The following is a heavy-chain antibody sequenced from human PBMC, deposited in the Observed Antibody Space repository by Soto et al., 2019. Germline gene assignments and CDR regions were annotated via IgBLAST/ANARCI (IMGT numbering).Heavy chain of an antibody. Sequence: PSETLSLTCTVSGGSISSGDYYCSWIRQPPGKGLEWIGYIYYSGSTHYNPSLKSRVTISVDTSKNQFSLKLSSVTAADTAVYYCARERPDGARLDPWGQGTLVTVSS. CDR1: GGSISSGDYY. V-gene: IGHV4-30-4*01. J-gene: IGHJ5*02. CDR3: ARERPDGARLDP. CDR2: IYYSGST. D-gene: IGHD6-6*01.